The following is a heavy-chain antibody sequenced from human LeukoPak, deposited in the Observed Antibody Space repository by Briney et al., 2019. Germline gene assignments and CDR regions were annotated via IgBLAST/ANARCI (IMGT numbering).Heavy chain of an antibody. V-gene: IGHV4-59*01. CDR1: GGSISSYY. D-gene: IGHD3-16*02. J-gene: IGHJ4*02. CDR2: IYYSGST. CDR3: ARDDYVWGSYRYGIFDY. Sequence: SETLSLTCTVSGGSISSYYWSWIRQPLGKGLEWIGYIYYSGSTNYNPSLKSRVTISVDTSKNQFSLKLSSVTAADTAVYYCARDDYVWGSYRYGIFDYWGQGTLVTVSS.